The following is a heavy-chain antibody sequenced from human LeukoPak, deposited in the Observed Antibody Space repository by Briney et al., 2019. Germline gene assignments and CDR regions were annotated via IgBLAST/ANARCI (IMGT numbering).Heavy chain of an antibody. J-gene: IGHJ6*03. CDR3: ARDEYCSGGSCYLGLYYYYMDV. V-gene: IGHV3-21*01. D-gene: IGHD2-15*01. Sequence: GGSLRLSCAASGFTFSSYSMNWVRQAPEKGLEWVSSISSSSSYIYYADSVKGRFSISRDNAKNSLYLQMNSLRAEDTAVYYCARDEYCSGGSCYLGLYYYYMDVWGKGTTVTVSS. CDR2: ISSSSSYI. CDR1: GFTFSSYS.